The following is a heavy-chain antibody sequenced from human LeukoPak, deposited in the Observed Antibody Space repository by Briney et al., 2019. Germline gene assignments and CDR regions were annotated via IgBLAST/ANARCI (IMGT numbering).Heavy chain of an antibody. CDR2: ISAYNGNT. D-gene: IGHD3-9*01. J-gene: IGHJ3*02. CDR3: ARDPPRYDILTGYYSPGAFDI. Sequence: ASVKVSCKASGYTFTSYGISRVRQAPGQGLEWMGWISAYNGNTNYAQKLQGRVTMTTDTSTSTAYMELRSLRSDDTAVYYCARDPPRYDILTGYYSPGAFDIWGQGTMVTVSS. CDR1: GYTFTSYG. V-gene: IGHV1-18*01.